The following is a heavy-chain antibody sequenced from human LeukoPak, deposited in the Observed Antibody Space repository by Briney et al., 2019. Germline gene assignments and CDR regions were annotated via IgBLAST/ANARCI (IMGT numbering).Heavy chain of an antibody. Sequence: GESLKISCKGSGYTFTSYWIGWVRQMPGKGLEWMGIIYPDDSDTRYSPSFQGQVTISAAKYSSTAYLQWSSLKASDSAIYYCARTDGYSGSHLDAFDIWGQGTLVIVSS. J-gene: IGHJ3*02. CDR1: GYTFTSYW. CDR3: ARTDGYSGSHLDAFDI. V-gene: IGHV5-51*01. D-gene: IGHD1-26*01. CDR2: IYPDDSDT.